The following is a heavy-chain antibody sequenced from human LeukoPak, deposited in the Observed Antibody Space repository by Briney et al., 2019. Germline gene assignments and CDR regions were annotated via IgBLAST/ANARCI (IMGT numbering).Heavy chain of an antibody. V-gene: IGHV4-59*01. CDR3: ARDRVGRPKVYYDFEPYYYMDV. CDR2: IYYSGST. Sequence: SETLSLTCTVSGVSISSYYWSWIRQPPGKGLEWIAYIYYSGSTNYNPSLKSRVTISVDSSKNQFSLKLSSVTAADTAVYYCARDRVGRPKVYYDFEPYYYMDVWGKGTTVTVSS. D-gene: IGHD3-3*01. CDR1: GVSISSYY. J-gene: IGHJ6*03.